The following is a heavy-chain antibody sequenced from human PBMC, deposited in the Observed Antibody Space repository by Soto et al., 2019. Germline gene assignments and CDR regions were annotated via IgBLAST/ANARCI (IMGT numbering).Heavy chain of an antibody. CDR1: GGSMSSSSYY. Sequence: TSETLSLTCTVSGGSMSSSSYYWGWIRQPPGEGLEWIGSIYYSGRTYYNPSLKSRLTISVDTSISTAYMELSRLRSDDTAVYYCARDGYSYGYGYFDYWGQGTLVTVSS. CDR3: ARDGYSYGYGYFDY. CDR2: IYYSGRT. D-gene: IGHD5-18*01. J-gene: IGHJ4*02. V-gene: IGHV4-39*02.